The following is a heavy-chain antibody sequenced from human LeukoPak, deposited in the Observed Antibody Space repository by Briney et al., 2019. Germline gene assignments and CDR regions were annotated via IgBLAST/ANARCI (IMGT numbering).Heavy chain of an antibody. V-gene: IGHV3-13*01. J-gene: IGHJ4*02. Sequence: GGSLRLSCAASGFTFSLYDMHWVRQATGKGLEWVSAIGTAGDTYYPGSVKGRFTISRENAKNSLYLQMNSLRAGDTAVYYCARADSSGWYDYWGQGTLVTVSS. CDR2: IGTAGDT. D-gene: IGHD6-19*01. CDR3: ARADSSGWYDY. CDR1: GFTFSLYD.